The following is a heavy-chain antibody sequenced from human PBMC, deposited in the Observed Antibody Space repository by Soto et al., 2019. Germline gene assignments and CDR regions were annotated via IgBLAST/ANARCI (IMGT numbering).Heavy chain of an antibody. CDR3: ARNHDS. CDR2: IYYSGST. Sequence: SETLSLTHTEPVCSSCCYYWSWIRQPPGKGLEWIGYIYYSGSTNYNPSLKSRVTISVDTSKNQFSLKLSSVTAADTAVYYCARNHDSWGQGTLVTVS. CDR1: VCSSCCYY. J-gene: IGHJ4*02. V-gene: IGHV4-59*08.